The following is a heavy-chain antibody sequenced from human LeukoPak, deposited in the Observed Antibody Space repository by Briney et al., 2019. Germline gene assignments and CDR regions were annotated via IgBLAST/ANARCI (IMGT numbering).Heavy chain of an antibody. D-gene: IGHD3-10*01. CDR1: GFTFSKFW. J-gene: IGHJ4*02. V-gene: IGHV3-23*01. CDR2: ISGSDGST. Sequence: GGSLRLSCALSGFTFSKFWMSWVRQAPGKGLEWVSAISGSDGSTTYADSVKGRFTISRDNSKNTLYLQMNSLRAEDTAVYYCAKHKLGSKAKDYWGQGTLVTVSS. CDR3: AKHKLGSKAKDY.